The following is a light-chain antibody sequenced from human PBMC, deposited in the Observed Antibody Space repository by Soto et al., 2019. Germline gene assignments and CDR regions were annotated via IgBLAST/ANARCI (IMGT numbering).Light chain of an antibody. CDR1: QSISSW. CDR3: QQYNSYWWT. CDR2: KAS. Sequence: DIQLTQSPSTLSASAGESVTLTCLASQSISSWLAWYQQKPGKAPKLLIYKASSLESGVPSRFSGSGSGTEFTLTISSLQPDDFATYYCQQYNSYWWTFGQGTKVDIK. J-gene: IGKJ1*01. V-gene: IGKV1-5*03.